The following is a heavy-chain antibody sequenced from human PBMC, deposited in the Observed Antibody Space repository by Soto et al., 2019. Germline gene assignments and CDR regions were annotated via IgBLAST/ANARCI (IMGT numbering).Heavy chain of an antibody. J-gene: IGHJ6*03. CDR1: GFTFSSYA. V-gene: IGHV3-23*01. Sequence: EVQLLESGGGLVQPGGSLRLSCAASGFTFSSYAMSWVRQAPGKGLEWVSAISGSGGSTYYADSVKGRFTLPRDNSENTLALQMTSLNVEDTAVYYCAQVPYNWNQRLMGYYYSYLDVWGKGTTVTVSS. D-gene: IGHD1-1*01. CDR3: AQVPYNWNQRLMGYYYSYLDV. CDR2: ISGSGGST.